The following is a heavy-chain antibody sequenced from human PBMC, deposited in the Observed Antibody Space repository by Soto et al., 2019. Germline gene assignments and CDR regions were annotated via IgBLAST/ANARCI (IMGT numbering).Heavy chain of an antibody. Sequence: HPGGSLRLSCAASGFTFSSYGMHWVRQAPGKGLEWVAVIWYDGSNKYYADSVKGRFTISRDNSKNTLYLQMNSLRAEDTAVYYCARGPMVRGVIGLPWFDPWGQGTLVTVSS. CDR1: GFTFSSYG. J-gene: IGHJ5*02. V-gene: IGHV3-33*01. CDR2: IWYDGSNK. CDR3: ARGPMVRGVIGLPWFDP. D-gene: IGHD3-10*01.